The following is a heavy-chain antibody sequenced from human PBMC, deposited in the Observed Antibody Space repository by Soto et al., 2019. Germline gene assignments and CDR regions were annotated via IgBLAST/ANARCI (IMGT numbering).Heavy chain of an antibody. D-gene: IGHD2-15*01. CDR3: AGTRGYCSGGSCPTVVDY. CDR1: GGSISSYY. CDR2: IYYSGST. J-gene: IGHJ4*02. Sequence: QVQLQESGPGLVKPSETLSLTCTVSGGSISSYYWSWIRQPPGKGLEWIGYIYYSGSTNYNPSLKRRVTISVDPSKNQFSLKLSSVTAADTAVYYCAGTRGYCSGGSCPTVVDYWGQGTLVTVSS. V-gene: IGHV4-59*01.